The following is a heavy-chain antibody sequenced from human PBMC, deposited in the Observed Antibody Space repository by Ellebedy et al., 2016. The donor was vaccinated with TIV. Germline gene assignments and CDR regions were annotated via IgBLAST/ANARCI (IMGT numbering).Heavy chain of an antibody. D-gene: IGHD1-1*01. J-gene: IGHJ5*02. Sequence: SETLSLTXTVSGDSVSSDSSYWSWIRQPPGKGLEWIGYIYYSGSTTYNPSLNGRVTMSVDTSKNQFSLKLTSVTAADTAVYYCARGHTTGRGWFDPWGQGTLVTVSS. CDR3: ARGHTTGRGWFDP. CDR1: GDSVSSDSSY. CDR2: IYYSGST. V-gene: IGHV4-61*01.